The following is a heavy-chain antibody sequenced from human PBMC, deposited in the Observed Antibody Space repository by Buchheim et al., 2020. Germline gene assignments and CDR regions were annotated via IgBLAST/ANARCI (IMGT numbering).Heavy chain of an antibody. CDR1: GFMFGDYA. J-gene: IGHJ4*02. Sequence: EVQLVESGGGLVQPGRSLRLSCITSGFMFGDYAVSWVRQAPGKGLEWLGFIRSKAFGGTTEYAASVKTRIIISRDDSKSIAYLQVNSLRAEDTAVYYCTRDNVPIKYGDHALDYWGQGTL. CDR2: IRSKAFGGTT. CDR3: TRDNVPIKYGDHALDY. V-gene: IGHV3-49*04. D-gene: IGHD2-21*02.